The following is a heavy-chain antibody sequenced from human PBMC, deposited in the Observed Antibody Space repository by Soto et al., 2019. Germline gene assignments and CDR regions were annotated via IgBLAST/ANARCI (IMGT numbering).Heavy chain of an antibody. J-gene: IGHJ6*02. CDR1: GYTFTSYG. D-gene: IGHD6-6*01. CDR3: ARDVDGSSSYYYYGMDV. CDR2: ISAYNGNT. Sequence: ASVKVSCKASGYTFTSYGISWVRQAPGQGLEWMGWISAYNGNTNYAQKLQGRVTMTTDTSTSTAYMELRSLRSDDTAVYYCARDVDGSSSYYYYGMDVWGQGTTVTV. V-gene: IGHV1-18*01.